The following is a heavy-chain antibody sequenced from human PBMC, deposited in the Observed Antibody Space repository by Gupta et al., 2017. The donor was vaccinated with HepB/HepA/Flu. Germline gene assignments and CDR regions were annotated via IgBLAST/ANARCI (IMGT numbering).Heavy chain of an antibody. V-gene: IGHV3-33*01. D-gene: IGHD2-2*01. J-gene: IGHJ3*02. CDR1: GFTFSSYG. Sequence: ASGFTFSSYGMHWVRQTPGKGLEWVAVIWFDGSNKYYADSVRGRFTISRDNSKNTLYLQMNTLRAEDTAIYYCARVKYCSSNACYAAFDIWGQGTKVTVSS. CDR3: ARVKYCSSNACYAAFDI. CDR2: IWFDGSNK.